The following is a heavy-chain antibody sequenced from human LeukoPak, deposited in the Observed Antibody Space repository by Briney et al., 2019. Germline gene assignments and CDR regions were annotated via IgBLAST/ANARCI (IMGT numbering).Heavy chain of an antibody. CDR2: ISSSSSTI. Sequence: GGSLRLSCAASGFTFSSYSMNWVRQAPGKGLEWVSYISSSSSTIYYADSVKGRFTISRDNAKNSLYLQMNSLRAEDTAVYYCARDPLGDSTYYFDYWGQGALVTVSS. CDR1: GFTFSSYS. D-gene: IGHD2-21*01. J-gene: IGHJ4*02. V-gene: IGHV3-48*01. CDR3: ARDPLGDSTYYFDY.